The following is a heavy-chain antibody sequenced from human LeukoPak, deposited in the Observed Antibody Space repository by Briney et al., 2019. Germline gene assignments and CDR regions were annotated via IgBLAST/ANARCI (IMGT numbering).Heavy chain of an antibody. Sequence: GASVKVSCKASGYTLTTYGITWVRQAPGQGLEWMGWISADDGFTKYTQKFQGRVTMTTDTSTNTAYMDLRSLRSDDTAVYYCARRNGDYGYYFDSWGQGTLVTVSS. J-gene: IGHJ4*02. CDR2: ISADDGFT. D-gene: IGHD4-17*01. CDR3: ARRNGDYGYYFDS. CDR1: GYTLTTYG. V-gene: IGHV1-18*01.